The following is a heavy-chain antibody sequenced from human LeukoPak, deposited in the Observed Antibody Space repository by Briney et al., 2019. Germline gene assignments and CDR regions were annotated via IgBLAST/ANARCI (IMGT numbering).Heavy chain of an antibody. CDR1: GGSISSYF. J-gene: IGHJ1*01. V-gene: IGHV4-59*01. CDR3: ASEVVTSIEYFQH. CDR2: IYYSGST. Sequence: SETLSLTCTVSGGSISSYFWNWIRQPPGKALEWIGYIYYSGSTNYNPSLKSRVTISVDTSKNQFSLKLRSVTAADTAVYYCASEVVTSIEYFQHWGQGTLVTVSS. D-gene: IGHD2-21*02.